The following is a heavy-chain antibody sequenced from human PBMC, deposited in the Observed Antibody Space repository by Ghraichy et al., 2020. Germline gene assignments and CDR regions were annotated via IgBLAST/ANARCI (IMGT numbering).Heavy chain of an antibody. Sequence: LSLTCAASGFTFSSYSMNWVRQAPGKGLEWVSYITSSSSTIYYADSVKGRFTISRDNAKNSLYLQMNSLRDEDTAVYYCARAGYASDYGDYVNVYWGQGPLATVSS. CDR1: GFTFSSYS. CDR3: ARAGYASDYGDYVNVY. CDR2: ITSSSSTI. D-gene: IGHD4-17*01. V-gene: IGHV3-48*02. J-gene: IGHJ4*02.